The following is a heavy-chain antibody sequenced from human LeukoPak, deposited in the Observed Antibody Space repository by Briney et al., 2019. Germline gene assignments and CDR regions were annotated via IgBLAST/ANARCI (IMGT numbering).Heavy chain of an antibody. CDR3: ARRLDC. V-gene: IGHV3-11*06. Sequence: KPPETLSLTCAVYGGSFSGYYWSWIRQPPGKGLEWISYISETSSFMYYADSVKGRFTISRDNAKNSLYLQMSSLRAEDTAVYYCARRLDCWGQGTLVTVSS. CDR2: ISETSSFM. CDR1: GGSFSGYY. J-gene: IGHJ4*02.